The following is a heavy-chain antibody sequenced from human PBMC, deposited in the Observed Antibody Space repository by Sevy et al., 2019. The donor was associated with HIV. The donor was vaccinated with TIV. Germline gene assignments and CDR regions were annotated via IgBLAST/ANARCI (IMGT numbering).Heavy chain of an antibody. CDR2: IYYNGHI. Sequence: SETLSLTCTVSGGSITSLYWNWIRQPPGKGPEWIANIYYNGHINYNPSLKSRVTLSLDTSKNQFSLRLNSVTAADTAMYYCAGENAWGRGYSWGQGTLVTVSS. V-gene: IGHV4-59*08. D-gene: IGHD1-26*01. J-gene: IGHJ4*02. CDR3: AGENAWGRGYS. CDR1: GGSITSLY.